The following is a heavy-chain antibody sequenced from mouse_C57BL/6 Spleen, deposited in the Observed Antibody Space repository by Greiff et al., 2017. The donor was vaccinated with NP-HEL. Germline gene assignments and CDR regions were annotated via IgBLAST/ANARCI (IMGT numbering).Heavy chain of an antibody. CDR3: ASLTGDAMDY. Sequence: QVHVKQSGPGLVAPSQRLSIPCTVSGFSLTSYGVDWVRQPPGKGLEWLGVIWGGGSTNYNSALMSRLSISKDNSKSQFFLKMNSLQTDDTAMYYCASLTGDAMDYWGQGTSVTVSS. V-gene: IGHV2-9*01. CDR2: IWGGGST. J-gene: IGHJ4*01. D-gene: IGHD4-1*01. CDR1: GFSLTSYG.